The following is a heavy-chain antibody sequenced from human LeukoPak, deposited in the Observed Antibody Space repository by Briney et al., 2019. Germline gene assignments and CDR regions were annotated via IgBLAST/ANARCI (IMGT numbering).Heavy chain of an antibody. V-gene: IGHV1-18*01. Sequence: ASVKVSCKASGYTFTSYGISWVRQAPGQGAEWMGWISAYNGNTNYAQKLQGRVTMTTDTSTSTAYMELRSLRSDDTAVYYCARDGGGRYFANRSPFDPWGQGTLVTVSS. CDR2: ISAYNGNT. J-gene: IGHJ5*02. CDR1: GYTFTSYG. CDR3: ARDGGGRYFANRSPFDP. D-gene: IGHD3-9*01.